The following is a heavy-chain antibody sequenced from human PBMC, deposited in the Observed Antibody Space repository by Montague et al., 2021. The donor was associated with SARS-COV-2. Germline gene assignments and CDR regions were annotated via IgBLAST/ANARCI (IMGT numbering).Heavy chain of an antibody. CDR2: LFHIDTA. Sequence: SETLSLTCTVSDGSVISTYPHWHWVRQSPGRGLEWIGGYLFHIDTADYTASLRSRVTISVDTSMNQFSLKLTSVTAADTAVYYCTRGIDSYKTGYWGQGIQVTVSS. V-gene: IGHV4-61*01. CDR1: DGSVISTYPH. D-gene: IGHD6-13*01. J-gene: IGHJ4*02. CDR3: TRGIDSYKTGY.